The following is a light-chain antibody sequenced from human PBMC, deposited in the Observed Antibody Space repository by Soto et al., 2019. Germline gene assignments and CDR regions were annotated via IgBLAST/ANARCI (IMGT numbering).Light chain of an antibody. Sequence: DIQMTQSPSSLSASVEDRVIITCRASQSISNHLNWYQQKPGKAPKLLIFAASSLQSGVPSRFSGSRSGPDFTLTISRLEPEDYAVYYCHQYDGSPITFGQGTRLEIK. CDR3: HQYDGSPIT. V-gene: IGKV1-39*01. CDR2: AAS. J-gene: IGKJ5*01. CDR1: QSISNH.